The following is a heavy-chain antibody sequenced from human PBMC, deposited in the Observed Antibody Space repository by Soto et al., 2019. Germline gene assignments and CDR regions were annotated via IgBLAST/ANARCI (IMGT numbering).Heavy chain of an antibody. J-gene: IGHJ5*02. CDR3: ARDHEGYCTNGVCYTDWFDP. Sequence: ASVKVSCKASGYTFTSYGISWVRQAPGQGLEWMGWISAYNGNTNYAQKLQGRVTMTTDTSTSTAYMELRSLRSDDTAVYYCARDHEGYCTNGVCYTDWFDPWGQGTLVTVSS. CDR2: ISAYNGNT. V-gene: IGHV1-18*01. D-gene: IGHD2-8*01. CDR1: GYTFTSYG.